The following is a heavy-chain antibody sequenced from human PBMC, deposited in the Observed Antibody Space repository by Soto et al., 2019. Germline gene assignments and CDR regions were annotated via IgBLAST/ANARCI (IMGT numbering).Heavy chain of an antibody. V-gene: IGHV3-23*01. Sequence: PWGSLRLSCSASVFTFSSYAMSWLRQAPGKGLEWVSAISGSGGSTYYADSVKGRFTISRDNSKNTLYLQMNSLRAEDTAVYYCAKREPIEMAKFYWGQGTLVTVSS. CDR3: AKREPIEMAKFY. CDR1: VFTFSSYA. J-gene: IGHJ4*02. CDR2: ISGSGGST. D-gene: IGHD5-12*01.